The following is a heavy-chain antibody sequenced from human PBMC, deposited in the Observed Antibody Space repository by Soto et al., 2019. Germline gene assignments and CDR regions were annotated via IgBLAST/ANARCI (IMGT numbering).Heavy chain of an antibody. J-gene: IGHJ3*02. CDR1: GCFIRSGARY. CDR3: AREVGEVDYSSSSDAFDI. V-gene: IGHV4-30-4*01. D-gene: IGHD6-6*01. CDR2: IYYSGII. Sequence: SETMHPPCNVTGCFIRSGARYLSWIGHPSGKGLEWIAYIYYSGIIYYNPSLKSRVTMSRDTSKNQFFLSLDSVTAADTAVYYCAREVGEVDYSSSSDAFDIWGQGTMVTVS.